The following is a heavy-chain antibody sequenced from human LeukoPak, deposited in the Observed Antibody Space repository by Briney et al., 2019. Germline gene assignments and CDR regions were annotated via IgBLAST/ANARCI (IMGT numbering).Heavy chain of an antibody. CDR1: GYTFTSNY. V-gene: IGHV1-46*01. J-gene: IGHJ4*02. Sequence: ASVKVSCKASGYTFTSNYIHWVRQTPGQGLEWMGMIYPRDGSISYAQKFQGRVTVTRDTSTSTVHMELSGLRSEDTAVYYCARDQEGFDYWGQGTLVTVSS. CDR3: ARDQEGFDY. CDR2: IYPRDGSI.